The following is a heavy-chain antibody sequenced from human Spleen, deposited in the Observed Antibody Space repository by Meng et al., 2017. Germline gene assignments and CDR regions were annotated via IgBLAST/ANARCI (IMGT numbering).Heavy chain of an antibody. D-gene: IGHD1-26*01. J-gene: IGHJ4*02. CDR2: FYYSGST. CDR3: ARGGPIDY. Sequence: QVKLQESGPGLLRPSETLSLTCTVSGGSVSNAIYFGSWIRQPPGKGLEWVGYFYYSGSTNYNPSLKSRVTISVDTSKNQFSLRLSSVTAADTAVYYCARGGPIDYWGQGTLVTVSS. V-gene: IGHV4-61*01. CDR1: GGSVSNAIYF.